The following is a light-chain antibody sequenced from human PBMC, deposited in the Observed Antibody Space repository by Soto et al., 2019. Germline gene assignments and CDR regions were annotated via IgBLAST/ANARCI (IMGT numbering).Light chain of an antibody. J-gene: IGLJ1*01. Sequence: QSVLTQPPSASGSPGQSVTISCTGTNNDIGGYTYVSWYQQLPGKAPKLMIYEVNKRPSGLPDRFSGSKSGNTASLTVSGLQPEDGAEYFCSSYSRSINYVFGTGTKLTAL. CDR1: NNDIGGYTY. CDR2: EVN. CDR3: SSYSRSINYV. V-gene: IGLV2-8*01.